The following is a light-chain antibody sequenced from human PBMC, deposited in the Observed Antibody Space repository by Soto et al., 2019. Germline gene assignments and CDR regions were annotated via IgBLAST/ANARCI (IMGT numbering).Light chain of an antibody. CDR3: QQSYFTPWT. CDR1: QRIDNY. CDR2: AAS. V-gene: IGKV1-39*01. J-gene: IGKJ1*01. Sequence: DTQMTQTPSSLSASVGDRVTITCRASQRIDNYLNWYQQEAGKAPKLLIYAASHLQNGVPSRFSGSGSGTDFTLTISTLQTEDFATYYCQQSYFTPWTFGQGTKVEIK.